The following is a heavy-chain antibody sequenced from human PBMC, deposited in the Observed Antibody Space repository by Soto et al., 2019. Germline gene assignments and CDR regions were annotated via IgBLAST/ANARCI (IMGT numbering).Heavy chain of an antibody. J-gene: IGHJ3*02. Sequence: CGVWIHKHLGEGLGWIGYIYDSGSTYYSPPLKSRVTISVDTSKKQFSLKLSSVTAADTAVYYFVRVPGAVYDCTGVLEIWRQGTIVTVS. V-gene: IGHV4-31*02. CDR3: VRVPGAVYDCTGVLEI. D-gene: IGHD2-8*02. CDR2: IYDSGST. CDR1: C.